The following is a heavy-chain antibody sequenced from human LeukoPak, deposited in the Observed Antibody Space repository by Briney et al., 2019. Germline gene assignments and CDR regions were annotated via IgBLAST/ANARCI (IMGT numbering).Heavy chain of an antibody. J-gene: IGHJ4*02. V-gene: IGHV4-38-2*02. Sequence: SETLSLTCIVSGYSITSGYYWGWIRQPPGKGLEWIGSIYHSGGTYYNPSLKSRVTISVDTSKSQFSLKLSSVTAADTAVYYCARESPDYYDSSGYFGSWGQGTLVTVSS. CDR1: GYSITSGYY. CDR2: IYHSGGT. CDR3: ARESPDYYDSSGYFGS. D-gene: IGHD3-22*01.